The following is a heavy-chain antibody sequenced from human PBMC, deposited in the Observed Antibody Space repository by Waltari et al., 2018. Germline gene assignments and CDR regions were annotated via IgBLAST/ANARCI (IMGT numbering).Heavy chain of an antibody. D-gene: IGHD1-1*01. Sequence: QVQLVQSGAEVKKPGSSVKVSCKASGGTFSNYAITWVRQAPGPGLEWMGGFIPVFRSAHYAQNFLDRVTITADESTSTAYMELMGLTSDDTAVYYCARPRTTVGTGLWNDGLQIWGQGTLVTVSS. V-gene: IGHV1-69*01. CDR3: ARPRTTVGTGLWNDGLQI. J-gene: IGHJ3*02. CDR1: GGTFSNYA. CDR2: FIPVFRSA.